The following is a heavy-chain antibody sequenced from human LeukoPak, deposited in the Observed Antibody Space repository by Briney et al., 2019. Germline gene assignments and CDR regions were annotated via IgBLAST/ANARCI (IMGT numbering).Heavy chain of an antibody. CDR2: IRPDGSNK. V-gene: IGHV3-30*02. Sequence: GGSLRLSCAASGFTLGSCGMHWVRQAPGKGLEWVTFIRPDGSNKNYADSVKGRFTISRDSSKNTLYLQMNSLRAEDTAVYYCAKDRESSSWYYYYGMDVWGQGTTVTVSS. CDR3: AKDRESSSWYYYYGMDV. D-gene: IGHD6-13*01. CDR1: GFTLGSCG. J-gene: IGHJ6*02.